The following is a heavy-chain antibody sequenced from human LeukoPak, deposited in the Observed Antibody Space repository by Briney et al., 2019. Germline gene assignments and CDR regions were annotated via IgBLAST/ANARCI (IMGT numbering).Heavy chain of an antibody. CDR3: ARGVYAFDV. D-gene: IGHD6-6*01. CDR2: MNEGGTEI. V-gene: IGHV3-7*01. Sequence: GGSLRLSCAASGFTFSSYAVHWVRQAPGTGLEWVTYMNEGGTEIYYLDSVKGRFSISRDNGKNSLYLQMNSLRVEDTAVYYCARGVYAFDVWGQGTMVTVSS. J-gene: IGHJ3*01. CDR1: GFTFSSYA.